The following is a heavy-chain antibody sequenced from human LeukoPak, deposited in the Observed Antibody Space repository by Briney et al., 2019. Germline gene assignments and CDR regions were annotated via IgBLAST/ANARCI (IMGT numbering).Heavy chain of an antibody. J-gene: IGHJ4*02. CDR3: AKERDIVVVVAAFDY. Sequence: PGGSLRLSCAASGFTFSSYAMSWVRQAPGKGLEWVSAISGSGGSTYYADSVKGRFTISRDNCKKTLYLQMNSLRAEDTAVYYCAKERDIVVVVAAFDYWGQGTLVTVSS. CDR2: ISGSGGST. CDR1: GFTFSSYA. V-gene: IGHV3-23*01. D-gene: IGHD2-15*01.